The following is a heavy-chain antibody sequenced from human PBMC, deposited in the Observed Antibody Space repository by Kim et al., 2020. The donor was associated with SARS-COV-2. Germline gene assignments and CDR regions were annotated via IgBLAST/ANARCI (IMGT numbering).Heavy chain of an antibody. D-gene: IGHD5-12*01. V-gene: IGHV3-21*01. CDR3: ARGSLGGYDADHDY. Sequence: ADSVKGRFTISRDNAKNSLYLQMNSLRAEDTAVYYCARGSLGGYDADHDYWGQGTLVTVSS. J-gene: IGHJ4*02.